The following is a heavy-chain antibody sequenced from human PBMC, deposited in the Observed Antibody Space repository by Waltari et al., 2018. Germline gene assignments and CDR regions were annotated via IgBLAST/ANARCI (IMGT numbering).Heavy chain of an antibody. CDR3: ARVLRGTYYFDY. Sequence: QLQLQESGPGLVKPSETLSLTCTVSGGSISRRSYYWGWIRQPPGKGLEWIGSIYYSGSTYYNPSLKSRVTISVDTSKNQFSLKLSSVTAADTAVYYCARVLRGTYYFDYWGQGTLVTVSS. D-gene: IGHD1-1*01. CDR2: IYYSGST. J-gene: IGHJ4*02. CDR1: GGSISRRSYY. V-gene: IGHV4-39*07.